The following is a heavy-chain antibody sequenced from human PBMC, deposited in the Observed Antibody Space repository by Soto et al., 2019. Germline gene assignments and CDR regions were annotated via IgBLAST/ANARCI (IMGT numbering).Heavy chain of an antibody. CDR2: ISGGGSNI. CDR3: ARRSSSRNFDY. CDR1: GFTFSDYY. V-gene: IGHV3-11*01. J-gene: IGHJ4*02. Sequence: QVQLVESGGGLVKPGGSLRLSCAASGFTFSDYYMSWIRQAPGKGLEWVSYISGGGSNIYYPDSVKGRFSISRDNAKNSLYPQMNSLRAEDTAVYYCARRSSSRNFDYWGQGTLVTVSS. D-gene: IGHD6-13*01.